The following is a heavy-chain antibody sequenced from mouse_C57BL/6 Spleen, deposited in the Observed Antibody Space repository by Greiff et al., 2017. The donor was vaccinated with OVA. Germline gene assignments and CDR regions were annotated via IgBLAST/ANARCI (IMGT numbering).Heavy chain of an antibody. CDR1: GYTFTSYW. J-gene: IGHJ2*01. D-gene: IGHD1-1*01. CDR3: ARMDGTLLRFFDD. CDR2: INPSSGYT. Sequence: QVQLKESGADLAKPGASVKLSCKASGYTFTSYWMHWVKQRPGQGLSWIGSINPSSGYTKYNQTFTDKATLTADKSSRTAYMQRSSRTYEDSAVYYCARMDGTLLRFFDDWGQGTTLTVSS. V-gene: IGHV1-7*01.